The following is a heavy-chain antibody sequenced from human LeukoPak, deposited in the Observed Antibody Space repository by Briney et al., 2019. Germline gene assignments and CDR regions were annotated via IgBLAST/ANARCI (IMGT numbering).Heavy chain of an antibody. D-gene: IGHD6-13*01. Sequence: PGGSLRLSCAVSGFTFSSYWMNWVRQAPGKGREWVASIRQDGGEKSYVDSVKGRFTISRDNTKNSLYLQMSSLRAEDTAVYYCARDGTAAGLYFDLWGQGTLVTVSS. V-gene: IGHV3-7*01. CDR1: GFTFSSYW. CDR2: IRQDGGEK. J-gene: IGHJ4*01. CDR3: ARDGTAAGLYFDL.